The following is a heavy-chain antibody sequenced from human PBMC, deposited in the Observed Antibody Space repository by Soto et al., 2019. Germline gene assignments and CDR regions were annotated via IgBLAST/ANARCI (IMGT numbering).Heavy chain of an antibody. CDR3: ARGETTTVNPFLDYYGMDV. CDR2: INPNSGGT. CDR1: GYTCTGYY. Sequence: QVPLVQSGAEVKKPGASVKVSCKASGYTCTGYYMHWVRHAPGQGLEWIGWINPNSGGTNYAQKFQGRVTMTRDTSISKAYMELSRLRSDDTAVYYCARGETTTVNPFLDYYGMDVWGQGTTVTVSS. V-gene: IGHV1-2*02. J-gene: IGHJ6*02. D-gene: IGHD4-17*01.